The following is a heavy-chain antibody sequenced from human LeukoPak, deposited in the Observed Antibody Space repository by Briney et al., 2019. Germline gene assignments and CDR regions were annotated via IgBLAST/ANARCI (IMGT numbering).Heavy chain of an antibody. CDR3: AKDLYSYGYYFDY. D-gene: IGHD5-18*01. Sequence: GGSLRLSCAASGFTFDDYAMHWVRQAPGKGLEWVSGISWNSGSIGYADSVKGRFIISRDNAKNSLYLQMNSLRAEDTALYYCAKDLYSYGYYFDYWGQGTLVTVSS. CDR2: ISWNSGSI. J-gene: IGHJ4*02. CDR1: GFTFDDYA. V-gene: IGHV3-9*01.